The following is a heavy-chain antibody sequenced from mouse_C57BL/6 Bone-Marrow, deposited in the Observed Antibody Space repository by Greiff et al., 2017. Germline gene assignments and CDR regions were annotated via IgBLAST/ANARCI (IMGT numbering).Heavy chain of an antibody. CDR3: AIGTPYDNDDY. D-gene: IGHD2-4*01. V-gene: IGHV1-69*01. CDR2: IDPSDSYT. CDR1: GYTFTSYW. Sequence: QVQLQQPGAELVMPGASVKLSCKASGYTFTSYWMHWVKQRPGQGLEWIGEIDPSDSYTNYNQKFKGKSTLTVDKSSSTAYMQLSSLTSEDSAVYYCAIGTPYDNDDYWGQGTTLTVSS. J-gene: IGHJ2*01.